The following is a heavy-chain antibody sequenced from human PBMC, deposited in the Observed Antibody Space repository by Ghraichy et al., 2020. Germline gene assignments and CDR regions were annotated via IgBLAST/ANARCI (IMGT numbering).Heavy chain of an antibody. CDR3: AGEYYTSGWYVGYFHY. D-gene: IGHD6-19*01. V-gene: IGHV3-30*02. Sequence: GGSLRLSCAASGFTFNSYGMHWVRQAPGKGLEWVASIRFDGTNKYYADSVRGRFTISRDNSKNTLYLQINTLRAEDTAVYYCAGEYYTSGWYVGYFHYWGQGTLVTVSS. J-gene: IGHJ4*02. CDR1: GFTFNSYG. CDR2: IRFDGTNK.